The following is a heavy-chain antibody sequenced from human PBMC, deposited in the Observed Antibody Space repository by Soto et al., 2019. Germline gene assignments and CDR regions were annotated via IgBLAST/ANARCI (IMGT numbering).Heavy chain of an antibody. CDR1: GGSISSYY. Sequence: PSETLSLTCTVSGGSISSYYWSWIRQPPGKGLEWIGHIYYSGSTNYNPSLKSRVTISVDKSKNQFSLKLSSVTAADTAVYYCARDHHRYSGYDYVDYWGQGTLVTVSS. D-gene: IGHD5-12*01. V-gene: IGHV4-59*01. CDR3: ARDHHRYSGYDYVDY. CDR2: IYYSGST. J-gene: IGHJ4*02.